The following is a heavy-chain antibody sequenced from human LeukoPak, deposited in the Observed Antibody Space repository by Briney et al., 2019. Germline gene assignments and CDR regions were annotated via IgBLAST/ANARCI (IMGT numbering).Heavy chain of an antibody. CDR1: GFTFSSYG. Sequence: GGSLRLSCAASGFTFSSYGMHWARQAPGKGLEWVAVIWYDGSNKYYAGSVKGRFTISRDNSKNTLYLQMNSLRAEDTAVYYCARGPPGSDRAFDIWGQGTMVTVSS. J-gene: IGHJ3*02. CDR3: ARGPPGSDRAFDI. D-gene: IGHD3-16*02. V-gene: IGHV3-33*01. CDR2: IWYDGSNK.